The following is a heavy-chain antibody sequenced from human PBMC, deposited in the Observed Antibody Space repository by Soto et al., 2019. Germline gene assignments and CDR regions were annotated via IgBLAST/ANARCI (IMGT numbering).Heavy chain of an antibody. D-gene: IGHD1-26*01. CDR3: VNGHSDPYYYFDY. V-gene: IGHV3-23*01. Sequence: EVQLLESGGGLVQPGGSLRLSSAASGFTFSFCAMSWVRQAPGKGLKWVSSIRGSGGDTYYADSVRGRFTISRDNSKNTLYLQMNSLRVEDTAVYYCVNGHSDPYYYFDYWGQGTLVTVSS. CDR1: GFTFSFCA. J-gene: IGHJ4*02. CDR2: IRGSGGDT.